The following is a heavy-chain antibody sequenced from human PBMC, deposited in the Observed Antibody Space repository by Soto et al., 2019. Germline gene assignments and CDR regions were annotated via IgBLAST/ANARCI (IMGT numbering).Heavy chain of an antibody. J-gene: IGHJ3*02. Sequence: GGSLRLSCAASGFTFSSYGMHWVRQAPGKGLEWVAVIWYDGSNKYYADSVKGRFTISRDNSKNTLYLQMNSLRAEDTAVYYCARASLAAAGAFDIWGQGTMVTV. CDR2: IWYDGSNK. CDR3: ARASLAAAGAFDI. D-gene: IGHD6-13*01. V-gene: IGHV3-33*01. CDR1: GFTFSSYG.